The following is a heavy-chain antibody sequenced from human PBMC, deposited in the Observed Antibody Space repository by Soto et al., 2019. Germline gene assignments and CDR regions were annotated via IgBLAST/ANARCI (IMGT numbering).Heavy chain of an antibody. CDR3: ARYLRYFDWSTDY. CDR2: IYYSGST. V-gene: IGHV4-30-4*01. D-gene: IGHD3-9*01. CDR1: GGSISSGDYY. J-gene: IGHJ4*02. Sequence: SETLSLTCTVSGGSISSGDYYWSWIRQPPGKGLEWIGYIYYSGSTYYNPSLKSRVTISVDTSKNQFSLKLSSVTAADTAVYYCARYLRYFDWSTDYWGQGTLVTVSS.